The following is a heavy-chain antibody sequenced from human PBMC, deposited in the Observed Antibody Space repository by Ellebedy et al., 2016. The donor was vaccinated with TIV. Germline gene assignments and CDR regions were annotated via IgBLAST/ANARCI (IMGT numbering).Heavy chain of an antibody. D-gene: IGHD4/OR15-4a*01. V-gene: IGHV1-8*01. CDR2: INPNSGKT. Sequence: AASVKVSCKTSGYTFTRYDLNWVRQAPGQGLEWVGWINPNSGKTGFAQKFQGRVTMIGDTSISTAYMELSGLRSDDTAVYYCVRRVHENYFDSWGQGTLVTVYS. J-gene: IGHJ4*02. CDR3: VRRVHENYFDS. CDR1: GYTFTRYD.